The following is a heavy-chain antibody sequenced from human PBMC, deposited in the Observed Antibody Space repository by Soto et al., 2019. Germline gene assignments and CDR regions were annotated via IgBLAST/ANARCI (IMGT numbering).Heavy chain of an antibody. CDR2: INSDGSST. Sequence: PGGSLRLSCAASGFTFSSYWMHWVRQAPGKGLVWVSRINSDGSSTSYADSVKGRFTISRDNAKNTLYLQMNSLRAEDTAVYYCARAPLQHIVVVTAIPRACDYWGQGTLVTVSS. J-gene: IGHJ4*02. CDR1: GFTFSSYW. D-gene: IGHD2-21*02. V-gene: IGHV3-74*01. CDR3: ARAPLQHIVVVTAIPRACDY.